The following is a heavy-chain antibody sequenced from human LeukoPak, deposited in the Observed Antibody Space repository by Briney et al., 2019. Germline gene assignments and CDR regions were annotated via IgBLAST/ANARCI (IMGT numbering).Heavy chain of an antibody. CDR2: IYYSGST. D-gene: IGHD3-22*01. V-gene: IGHV4-59*01. Sequence: SETLSLTRTVSGGSISSYYWSWIRQPPGKGLEWIGYIYYSGSTNYNPSLKSRVTISVDTSKNQFSLKLSSVTAADTAVYYCARFDSSGYPDYWGQGTLVTVSS. CDR1: GGSISSYY. CDR3: ARFDSSGYPDY. J-gene: IGHJ4*02.